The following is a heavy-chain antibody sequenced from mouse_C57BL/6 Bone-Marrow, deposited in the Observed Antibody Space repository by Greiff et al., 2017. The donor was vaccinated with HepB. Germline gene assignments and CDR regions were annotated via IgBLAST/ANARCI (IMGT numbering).Heavy chain of an antibody. J-gene: IGHJ3*01. CDR1: GYTFTSYG. Sequence: QVQLKESGAELARPGASVKLSCKASGYTFTSYGISWVKQRTGQGLEWIGEIYPRSGNTYYNEKFKGKATLTADKSSSTAYMELRSLTSEDSAVYFCAREWSTLFAYWGQGTLVTVSA. CDR3: AREWSTLFAY. CDR2: IYPRSGNT. D-gene: IGHD5-1*01. V-gene: IGHV1-81*01.